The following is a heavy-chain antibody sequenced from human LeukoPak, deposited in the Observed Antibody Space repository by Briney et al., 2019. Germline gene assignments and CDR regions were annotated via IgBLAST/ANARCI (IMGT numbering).Heavy chain of an antibody. CDR2: ISGSGGGT. CDR1: GFPFSNYA. J-gene: IGHJ4*02. V-gene: IGHV3-23*01. Sequence: EGPLRLYCVASGFPFSNYAMTWVRQVSGKGLEWVSGISGSGGGTYYAASVKGRFTISRDNSKDTLFLQMNSLRADDTALYYCARWSGDYKFDYWGQGTLVTVSS. CDR3: ARWSGDYKFDY. D-gene: IGHD3-3*01.